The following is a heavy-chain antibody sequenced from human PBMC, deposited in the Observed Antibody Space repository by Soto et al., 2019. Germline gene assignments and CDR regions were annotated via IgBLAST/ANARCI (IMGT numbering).Heavy chain of an antibody. Sequence: GGSLRLSCAASGFTFSSYGMHWVRQAPGKGLEWVAVISYDGSNKYYADSVKGRFTISRDNSKNTLYLQMNSLRTEDTAVYYCAKDWSIAAADYYFDYWGQGTLVTVSS. CDR1: GFTFSSYG. J-gene: IGHJ4*02. CDR2: ISYDGSNK. V-gene: IGHV3-30*18. CDR3: AKDWSIAAADYYFDY. D-gene: IGHD6-13*01.